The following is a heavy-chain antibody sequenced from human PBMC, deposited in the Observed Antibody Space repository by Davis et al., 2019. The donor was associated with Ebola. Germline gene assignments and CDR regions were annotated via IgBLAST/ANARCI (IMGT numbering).Heavy chain of an antibody. CDR1: GYTFNNYG. CDR2: ISAYNGDT. CDR3: ARLPHAILTDSLRGLGMDV. J-gene: IGHJ6*04. Sequence: ASVKVSCKASGYTFNNYGVGWVRQAPGQGLEWMGWISAYNGDTNSAPRLQGRVIMTTDTSTSTAYMELRSLRSDDTAIYYCARLPHAILTDSLRGLGMDVWGKGTTVIVSS. D-gene: IGHD3-9*01. V-gene: IGHV1-18*01.